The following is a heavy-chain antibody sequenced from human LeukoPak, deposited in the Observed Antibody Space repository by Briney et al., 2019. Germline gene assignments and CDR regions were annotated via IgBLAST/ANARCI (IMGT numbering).Heavy chain of an antibody. V-gene: IGHV3-9*01. Sequence: GRSLRLSCAASGFTFDDYAMHWVRQAPGKGLEWVSGISWNSGSIGYADSVKGRFTISRDNAKNSLYLQMNSLRAEDTALYYCAKDYGSGSYYLYLFDYWGQGTLVTVSS. D-gene: IGHD3-10*01. CDR1: GFTFDDYA. CDR3: AKDYGSGSYYLYLFDY. CDR2: ISWNSGSI. J-gene: IGHJ4*02.